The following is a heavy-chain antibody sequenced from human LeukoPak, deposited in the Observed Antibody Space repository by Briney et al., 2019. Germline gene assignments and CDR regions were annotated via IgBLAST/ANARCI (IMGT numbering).Heavy chain of an antibody. J-gene: IGHJ5*02. CDR1: GGSISSTGYY. D-gene: IGHD1/OR15-1a*01. CDR2: IFYSGAT. V-gene: IGHV4-39*01. CDR3: ARLGKQPWSSRFDP. Sequence: SETLSLTCTVSGGSISSTGYYWGWIRQPPGKGLEWIGSIFYSGATYSNPSLKSRVTISVDTSQNQFSLSLSSVSAADTAVCYCARLGKQPWSSRFDPWGQGTLVTVSS.